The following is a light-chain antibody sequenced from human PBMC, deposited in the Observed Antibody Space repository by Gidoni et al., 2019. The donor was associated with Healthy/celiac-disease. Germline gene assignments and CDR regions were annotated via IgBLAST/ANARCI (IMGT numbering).Light chain of an antibody. Sequence: AIQLTKSPSSLSASVGDRVTITCRASQGISSALAWYQQKPGKAPKLLIYDASSWESGVPSRFSGSGSGTDFTLTISSLQPEDFATYYCQQFNSYLLTFXGXTKVEIK. CDR1: QGISSA. CDR3: QQFNSYLLT. J-gene: IGKJ4*01. V-gene: IGKV1-13*02. CDR2: DAS.